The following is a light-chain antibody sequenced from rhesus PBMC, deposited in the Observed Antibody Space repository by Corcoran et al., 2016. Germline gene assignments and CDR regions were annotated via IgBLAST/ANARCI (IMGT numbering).Light chain of an antibody. CDR1: ENVNNY. Sequence: DIQMTQSPSSLSASVGDRVTITCRASENVNNYLNWYQQKPGKAPKLLIYKASTLQIGAPSRFTGSGTGTEYTFTISSLQPEDVATYYCQHGYGTPLTFGGGTKVEIK. CDR3: QHGYGTPLT. J-gene: IGKJ4*01. V-gene: IGKV1-74*01. CDR2: KAS.